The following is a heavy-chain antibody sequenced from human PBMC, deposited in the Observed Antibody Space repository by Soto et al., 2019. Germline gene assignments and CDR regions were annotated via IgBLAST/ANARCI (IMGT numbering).Heavy chain of an antibody. CDR1: GGTFSSYT. CDR3: ARAGGYSGYTELAY. CDR2: IIPILGIA. Sequence: QVQLVQSGAEVKKPGSSVKVSCKASGGTFSSYTISWVRQAPGQGLEWMGRIIPILGIANYAQKFQGRVTITADKSTSTAYMELSSLSSEDTAVYYCARAGGYSGYTELAYWGQGTLVTVSS. V-gene: IGHV1-69*02. J-gene: IGHJ4*02. D-gene: IGHD5-12*01.